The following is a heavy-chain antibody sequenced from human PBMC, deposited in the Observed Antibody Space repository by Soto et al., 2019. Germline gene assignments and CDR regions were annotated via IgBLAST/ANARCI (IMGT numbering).Heavy chain of an antibody. J-gene: IGHJ4*02. Sequence: GSLRLSCAASGFTFSSYAMRWVRQAPGKGLEWVSAISGGGVSTYNADSVKGRFTISRDNSKNTLYLQMNSLRAGDTAVYYCARPNLYCSSTSCYDYWGQGTLVTVSS. CDR2: ISGGGVST. CDR3: ARPNLYCSSTSCYDY. CDR1: GFTFSSYA. V-gene: IGHV3-23*01. D-gene: IGHD2-2*01.